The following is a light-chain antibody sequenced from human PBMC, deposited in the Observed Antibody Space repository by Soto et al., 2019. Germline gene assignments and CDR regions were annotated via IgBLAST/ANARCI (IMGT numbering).Light chain of an antibody. CDR2: GAS. CDR3: QQYNNWPRT. V-gene: IGKV3-15*01. CDR1: QSVSSN. J-gene: IGKJ1*01. Sequence: EIVMTQSPGTLSVSPGERATLSCRASQSVSSNLAWYQQKPGQAPRLLIYGASTRATGIPSRFSGSGSGTDFTLTISSLQSEDFAVYYCQQYNNWPRTFGRGTKVDIK.